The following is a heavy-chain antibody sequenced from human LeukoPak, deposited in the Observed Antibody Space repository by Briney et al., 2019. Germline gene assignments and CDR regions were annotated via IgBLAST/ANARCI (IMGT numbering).Heavy chain of an antibody. CDR3: AKDTGYRPREDAFDI. Sequence: PGGSLRLSCAASGFTFSSYAMSWVRQAPGKGLEWVSAISGSGGSTYYADSVKGRFTISRDNSKNTLYLQMNSLRAVDTAVYYCAKDTGYRPREDAFDIWGQGTMVTVSS. CDR2: ISGSGGST. CDR1: GFTFSSYA. J-gene: IGHJ3*02. D-gene: IGHD5-18*01. V-gene: IGHV3-23*01.